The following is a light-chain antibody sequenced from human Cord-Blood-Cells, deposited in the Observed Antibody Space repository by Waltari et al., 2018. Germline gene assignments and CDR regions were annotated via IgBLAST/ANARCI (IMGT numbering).Light chain of an antibody. V-gene: IGLV2-23*01. CDR3: CSYAGSSTWV. Sequence: QSALTQPASVSGSPGQSITISCTGTSSDVGSYKLVSWYQQHPGKAPKLMIYEGSKRPSGVSNRFSGSKSGNTASLTISELQAEDEADYYCCSYAGSSTWVFGGGTKLTVL. CDR2: EGS. CDR1: SSDVGSYKL. J-gene: IGLJ3*02.